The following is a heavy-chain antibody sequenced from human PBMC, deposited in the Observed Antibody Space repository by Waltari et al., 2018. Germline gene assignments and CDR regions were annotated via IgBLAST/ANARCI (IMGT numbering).Heavy chain of an antibody. J-gene: IGHJ4*02. CDR3: AKDGSASRLVRYYLDS. CDR1: GFTFRRYE. V-gene: IGHV3-33*06. Sequence: QVQLVESGGGVVQPGRSLRLCCAASGFTFRRYERQWVRQAPGKGLEWVAVIWYDGSYKFYADSVKGRFSISRDNPKNTLHLQMDSLRAEDSAIYYCAKDGSASRLVRYYLDSWGPGTLVTVSS. D-gene: IGHD2-8*02. CDR2: IWYDGSYK.